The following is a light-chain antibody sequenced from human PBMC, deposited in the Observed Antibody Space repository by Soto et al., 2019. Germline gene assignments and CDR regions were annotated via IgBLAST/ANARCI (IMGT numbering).Light chain of an antibody. CDR3: QQYNNWPLT. CDR2: GAS. Sequence: EIVMTQSPATLSVSPVERATRSCRASQSVSSNLAWYQQKPGQAPRLLIYGASTRATGIPARFSGSGSGTEFTLTISSLQSEDFAVYYCQQYNNWPLTFGGGTKVEIK. CDR1: QSVSSN. J-gene: IGKJ4*02. V-gene: IGKV3-15*01.